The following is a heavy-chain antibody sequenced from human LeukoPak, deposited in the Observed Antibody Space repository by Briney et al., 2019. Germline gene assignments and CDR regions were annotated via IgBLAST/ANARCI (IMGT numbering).Heavy chain of an antibody. CDR2: INHSGST. Sequence: SETLSLTCAVYGGSFSGYYWSWIRQPPGKGLEWIGEINHSGSTNYNPSLKSRVTISVDTSKNQFSLKLSSVTAADTAVYYCAGSTGLFDYWGQGTLVTVSS. CDR1: GGSFSGYY. D-gene: IGHD3/OR15-3a*01. J-gene: IGHJ4*02. V-gene: IGHV4-34*01. CDR3: AGSTGLFDY.